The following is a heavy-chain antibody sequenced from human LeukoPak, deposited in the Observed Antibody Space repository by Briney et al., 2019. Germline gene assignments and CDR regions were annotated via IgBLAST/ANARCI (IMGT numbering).Heavy chain of an antibody. V-gene: IGHV4-30-4*02. J-gene: IGHJ4*02. D-gene: IGHD3-10*01. CDR1: GGSVSSGDYY. Sequence: SETLSLTCTVSGGSVSSGDYYWSWIRQPPGKGLEWIGFIYYSGRTYYNPSLKSRVTISVDTSKNQFSLKLSSVTAADTAVYYCARLDQPVRGVIMPFDYWGQGTLVTVSS. CDR2: IYYSGRT. CDR3: ARLDQPVRGVIMPFDY.